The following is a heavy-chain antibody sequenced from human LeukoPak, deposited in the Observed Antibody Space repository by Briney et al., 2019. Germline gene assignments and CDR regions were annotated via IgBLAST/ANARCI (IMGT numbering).Heavy chain of an antibody. V-gene: IGHV1-2*02. CDR2: VNGNTGAT. CDR3: ASPQRGSGSYYSDY. J-gene: IGHJ4*02. Sequence: ASVKVSCMASGYTFTDYYMHWVRQAPGQGLEWMGWVNGNTGATLCAQKFQARVTMSRDASITTAYMELRGLRSDDTAVYYCASPQRGSGSYYSDYWGQGTLITVSS. D-gene: IGHD3-10*01. CDR1: GYTFTDYY.